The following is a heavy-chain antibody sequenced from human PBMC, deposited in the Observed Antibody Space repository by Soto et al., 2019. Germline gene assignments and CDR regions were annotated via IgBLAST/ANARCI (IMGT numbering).Heavy chain of an antibody. CDR1: GYTFTSYY. J-gene: IGHJ4*02. V-gene: IGHV1-46*01. D-gene: IGHD6-13*01. CDR2: INPSGGNT. Sequence: QVQLVQSGAEVKKPGASVKVSCKASGYTFTSYYIHWVRQAPGQGLEWMGIINPSGGNTSYAQKFLGRVSMASGTCTSTVYMELSSLRSECMAVYYCASVSSWSGFDYWGQGTLVTVSS. CDR3: ASVSSWSGFDY.